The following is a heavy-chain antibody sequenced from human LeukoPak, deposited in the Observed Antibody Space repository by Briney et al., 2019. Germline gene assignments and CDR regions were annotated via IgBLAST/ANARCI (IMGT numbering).Heavy chain of an antibody. D-gene: IGHD2-2*01. Sequence: GGSLRLSCAAPGFTFSSYAMSWVRQAPGKGLEWVSAISGSGGSTYYADSVKGRFTISRDNSKNTLYLQMNSLRAEDTAVYYCAKDQGVGIVVVPAASNFDYWGQGTLVTVSS. V-gene: IGHV3-23*01. CDR2: ISGSGGST. CDR1: GFTFSSYA. J-gene: IGHJ4*02. CDR3: AKDQGVGIVVVPAASNFDY.